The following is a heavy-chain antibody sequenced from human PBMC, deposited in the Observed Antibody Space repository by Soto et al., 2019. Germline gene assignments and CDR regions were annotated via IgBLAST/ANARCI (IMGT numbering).Heavy chain of an antibody. CDR1: GFTFSVSA. D-gene: IGHD6-6*01. Sequence: GGSLRLSCAASGFTFSVSAIHWVRQASGKGLEWVGRIRSKPNTYATAYAASVKGRFTISRDDSKNTAYMQMNSLKTEDTAVYYCTRFSMDSSSGWFDPWGQGTLVTVSS. CDR3: TRFSMDSSSGWFDP. J-gene: IGHJ5*02. V-gene: IGHV3-73*01. CDR2: IRSKPNTYAT.